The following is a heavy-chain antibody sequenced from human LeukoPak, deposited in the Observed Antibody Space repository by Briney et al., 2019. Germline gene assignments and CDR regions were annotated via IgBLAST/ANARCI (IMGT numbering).Heavy chain of an antibody. Sequence: SETLSLTCTVSGGSISSYSWSWIRQPPGKGLEWIGYIYHSGSTYYNPSLKSRVTISVDRSKNQFSLKLSSVTAADTAVYYCAGSRGRYYFDYWGQGTLVTVS. V-gene: IGHV4-30-2*01. D-gene: IGHD3-10*01. CDR1: GGSISSYS. CDR3: AGSRGRYYFDY. CDR2: IYHSGST. J-gene: IGHJ4*02.